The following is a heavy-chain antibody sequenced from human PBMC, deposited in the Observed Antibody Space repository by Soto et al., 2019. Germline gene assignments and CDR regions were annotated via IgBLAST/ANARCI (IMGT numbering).Heavy chain of an antibody. CDR3: AGGRATVVRGVMNWFDP. Sequence: QVQLQQWGAGLLKSSETLSLTCAVYGGSFSGYYWNWLRQPPGEGLEWIGKIDQSGSTNYNPSLKSRVTMAGDTSRSQFALKLTSVPAMDTAVYYCAGGRATVVRGVMNWFDPWGQGTLVTVSS. J-gene: IGHJ5*02. D-gene: IGHD3-10*01. CDR1: GGSFSGYY. V-gene: IGHV4-34*01. CDR2: IDQSGST.